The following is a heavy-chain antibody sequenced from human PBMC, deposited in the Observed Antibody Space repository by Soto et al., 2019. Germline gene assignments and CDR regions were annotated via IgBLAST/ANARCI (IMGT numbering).Heavy chain of an antibody. CDR3: ARRWG. Sequence: GGSLRLSCAASGFIVSSNYMSWVRQAPGKGPEWVALIYSGGTTHYAESVKGRFTISRDKSKNTLYLQMNSLRAEDTAVYYCARRWGWGHGTMVTVSS. CDR1: GFIVSSNY. J-gene: IGHJ3*01. V-gene: IGHV3-66*01. D-gene: IGHD1-26*01. CDR2: IYSGGTT.